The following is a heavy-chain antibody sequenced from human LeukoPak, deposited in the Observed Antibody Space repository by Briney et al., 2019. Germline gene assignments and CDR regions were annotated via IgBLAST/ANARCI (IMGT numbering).Heavy chain of an antibody. CDR1: GGSISSSGYY. D-gene: IGHD2-2*01. CDR2: IYQSGTT. Sequence: SETLSLTCTVSGGSISSSGYYWSWIRQPPGKGLEWIGYIYQSGTTYYNPSLKSRVTISVDRYENQFSLKLSSVTAADTAVYYCARDYCTTTGCSYSDCWGQGTLVTVSS. CDR3: ARDYCTTTGCSYSDC. V-gene: IGHV4-30-2*01. J-gene: IGHJ4*02.